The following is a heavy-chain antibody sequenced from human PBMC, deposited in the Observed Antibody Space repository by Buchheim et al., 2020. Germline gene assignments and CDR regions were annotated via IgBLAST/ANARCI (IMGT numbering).Heavy chain of an antibody. J-gene: IGHJ6*02. CDR1: GFTFSSYE. CDR3: ATLISSGSPGDYYYYGMDV. D-gene: IGHD1-26*01. Sequence: EVQLVESGGGLVQPGGSLRPSCAASGFTFSSYEMNWVRQAPGKGLEWVSYISSSGSTIYYADSVKGRFTISRDNAKNSLYLQMNSLRAEDTAVYYCATLISSGSPGDYYYYGMDVWGQGTT. V-gene: IGHV3-48*03. CDR2: ISSSGSTI.